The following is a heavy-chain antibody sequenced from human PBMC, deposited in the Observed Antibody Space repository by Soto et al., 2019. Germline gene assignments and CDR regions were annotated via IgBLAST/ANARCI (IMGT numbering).Heavy chain of an antibody. CDR3: ARVPNVDTAMDHPNYYYYYGMDV. CDR2: IYHSGST. CDR1: GGSISSGGYS. V-gene: IGHV4-30-2*01. D-gene: IGHD5-18*01. Sequence: SETLSLTCAVSGGSISSGGYSWSWIRQPPGKGLEWIGYIYHSGSTYYNPSLKSRVTISVDRSKNQFSLKLSSVTAADTAVYYCARVPNVDTAMDHPNYYYYYGMDVWGQGTTVTVSS. J-gene: IGHJ6*02.